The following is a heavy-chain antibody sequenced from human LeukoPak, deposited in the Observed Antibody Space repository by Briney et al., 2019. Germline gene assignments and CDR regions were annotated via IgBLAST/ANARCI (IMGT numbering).Heavy chain of an antibody. D-gene: IGHD3-10*01. J-gene: IGHJ4*02. Sequence: GASVKVSCKASGGTFSSYAISWVRQAPGQGLEWMGGIIPIFGTANYAQKFQGRVTITTDESTSTAYMELSSLRSEDTAVYYCARSLAPDYISPLDYWGQGTLVTVSS. CDR2: IIPIFGTA. V-gene: IGHV1-69*05. CDR1: GGTFSSYA. CDR3: ARSLAPDYISPLDY.